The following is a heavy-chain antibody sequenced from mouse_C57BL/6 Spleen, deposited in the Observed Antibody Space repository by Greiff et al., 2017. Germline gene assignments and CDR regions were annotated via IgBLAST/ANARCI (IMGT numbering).Heavy chain of an antibody. V-gene: IGHV1-78*01. CDR1: GYTFTDHT. D-gene: IGHD2-1*01. J-gene: IGHJ4*01. Sequence: VQLQQSDAELVKPGASVKISCKVSGYTFTDHTIHWMKQRPEQGLEWIGYIYPRDGSTTYNEKFKGKATLTADKSSSTAYMQLNSLTSEDSAVYFCARNGNLYYYAMDYWGQGTSVTVSS. CDR2: IYPRDGST. CDR3: ARNGNLYYYAMDY.